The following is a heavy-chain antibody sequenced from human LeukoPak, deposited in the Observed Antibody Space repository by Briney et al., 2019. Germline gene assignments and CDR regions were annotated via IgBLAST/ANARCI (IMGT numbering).Heavy chain of an antibody. V-gene: IGHV5-51*01. CDR3: ARPYGSGSYYFDY. CDR1: GYTFTSYW. J-gene: IGHJ4*02. D-gene: IGHD3-10*01. CDR2: IYPGDSNT. Sequence: GESLKISCKGSGYTFTSYWIGWVRQMPGKGLEWMGIIYPGDSNTRYSPSFQGQVTISADKSISTAYLQWSSLEASDTAMYYCARPYGSGSYYFDYWGQGTLVTVSS.